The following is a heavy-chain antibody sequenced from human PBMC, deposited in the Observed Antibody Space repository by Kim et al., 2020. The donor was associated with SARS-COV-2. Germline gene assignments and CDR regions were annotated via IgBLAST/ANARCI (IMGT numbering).Heavy chain of an antibody. CDR3: ARDATKVLRYFDY. V-gene: IGHV3-33*01. Sequence: YADSVKGRFTISRDNSKNTMYLQMNSLRAEDTAVYYCARDATKVLRYFDYWGQGTLVTVSS. J-gene: IGHJ4*02. D-gene: IGHD1-26*01.